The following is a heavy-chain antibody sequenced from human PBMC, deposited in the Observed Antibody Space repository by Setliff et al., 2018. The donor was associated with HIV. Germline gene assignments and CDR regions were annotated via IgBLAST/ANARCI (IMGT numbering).Heavy chain of an antibody. V-gene: IGHV1-18*01. J-gene: IGHJ4*02. CDR1: GYTFTSYD. CDR2: ISGDNGRT. Sequence: ASVKVSCKASGYTFTSYDINWVRQAPGQGLEWMGWISGDNGRTNYAQKFQGRVTMTTDTSTTTAYMELRSLTSDDTAMYYCARGACGGDSCYLMKYYFDHWGQGTLVTVSS. CDR3: ARGACGGDSCYLMKYYFDH. D-gene: IGHD2-15*01.